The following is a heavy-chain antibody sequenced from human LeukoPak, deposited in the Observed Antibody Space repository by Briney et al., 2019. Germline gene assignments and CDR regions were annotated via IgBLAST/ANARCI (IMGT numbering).Heavy chain of an antibody. D-gene: IGHD4-17*01. Sequence: GGSQRLSCAASGFTFSTYSMNWFRQPPGEGLEWVSSISSSGANIFYTDSVKGRFTISRDNAKNSLFLQMNSLRAEDTAVYYCARHGDGFYYGMDVWGQGTTVTVSS. CDR3: ARHGDGFYYGMDV. V-gene: IGHV3-21*01. J-gene: IGHJ6*02. CDR1: GFTFSTYS. CDR2: ISSSGANI.